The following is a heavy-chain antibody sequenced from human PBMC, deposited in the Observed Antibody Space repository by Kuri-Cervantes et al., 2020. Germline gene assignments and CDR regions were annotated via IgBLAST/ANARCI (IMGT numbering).Heavy chain of an antibody. Sequence: SETLSLTCTVSGGSVSSDPYYWSWIRQPPGKGLEWIGYIYYSGSAYYNPSLKSRVTTSVDTSKNQFSLKLSSVTAADTAVYYCASVRSGSYYAFDVWGQGTMVTVSS. CDR3: ASVRSGSYYAFDV. CDR2: IYYSGSA. V-gene: IGHV4-30-4*08. CDR1: GGSVSSDPYY. D-gene: IGHD1-26*01. J-gene: IGHJ3*01.